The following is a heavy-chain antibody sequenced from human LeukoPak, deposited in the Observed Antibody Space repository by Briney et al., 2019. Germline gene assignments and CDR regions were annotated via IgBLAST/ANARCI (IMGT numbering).Heavy chain of an antibody. V-gene: IGHV3-33*06. CDR1: GFTFSSYG. Sequence: GGSLRLSCAASGFTFSSYGMHWVRQAPGKGLEWVAIIWYDGSNKYYADSVKGRFTISRDNSKNTLYLQMNSLRAEDTAVYYCAKDRSVTRDAFDIWGQGTMVTVSS. CDR3: AKDRSVTRDAFDI. CDR2: IWYDGSNK. D-gene: IGHD4-17*01. J-gene: IGHJ3*02.